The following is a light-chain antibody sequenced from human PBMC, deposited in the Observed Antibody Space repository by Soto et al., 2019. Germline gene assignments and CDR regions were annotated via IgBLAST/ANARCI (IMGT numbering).Light chain of an antibody. CDR3: QQSFVSPWT. CDR2: EAT. V-gene: IGKV1-39*01. Sequence: DIPMTQSPSSLSASVGDRVTISCRSSQNIHKYLNWYQQRPGKAPNLLVYEATSLETGVSIKFSGSGSQTEFTLTINSLQPEDFATYYCQQSFVSPWTFGQGT. CDR1: QNIHKY. J-gene: IGKJ1*01.